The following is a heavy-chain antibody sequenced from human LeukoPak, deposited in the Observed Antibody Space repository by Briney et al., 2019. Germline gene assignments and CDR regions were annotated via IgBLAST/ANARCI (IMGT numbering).Heavy chain of an antibody. CDR3: ARDRGYSYGYSYYFED. CDR2: IYSGGAT. J-gene: IGHJ4*02. V-gene: IGHV3-53*01. Sequence: GWSLRLSCAASGFTASTNYRSWVRQAPGKGLDWVAVIYSGGATFYADSVKGRFTISRDNSKNTLYLQMNSLRADDTAVYYCARDRGYSYGYSYYFEDWGQGTLVTVSS. D-gene: IGHD5-18*01. CDR1: GFTASTNY.